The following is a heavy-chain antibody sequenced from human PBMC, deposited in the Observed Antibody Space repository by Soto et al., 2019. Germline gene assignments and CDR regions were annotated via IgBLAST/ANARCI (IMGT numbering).Heavy chain of an antibody. D-gene: IGHD2-15*01. Sequence: LSLTCTVSGGSISSGGYYWSWIRQHPGKGLELIGYISYNGRTYTNPSLRSRVSISADTSKNQFSLNLSSVTAADTAVYYCARDVLYGGNEYYFDYWGQGTLVTVSS. CDR2: ISYNGRT. CDR1: GGSISSGGYY. V-gene: IGHV4-31*03. CDR3: ARDVLYGGNEYYFDY. J-gene: IGHJ4*02.